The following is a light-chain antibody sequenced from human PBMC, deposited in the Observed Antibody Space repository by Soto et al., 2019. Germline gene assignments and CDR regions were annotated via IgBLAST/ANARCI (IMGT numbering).Light chain of an antibody. CDR3: GTWDRSMRAGV. Sequence: QSVLTQPPSVSAAPGQTVTISCAGSSSNIGSNYVSWYQQIPGTAPKLLIYDNNERPSGIPDQLSASKSDTSASLDITGLQNGDEAAYYCGTWDRSMRAGVFGGGTKLTVL. J-gene: IGLJ2*01. CDR1: SSNIGSNY. V-gene: IGLV1-51*01. CDR2: DNN.